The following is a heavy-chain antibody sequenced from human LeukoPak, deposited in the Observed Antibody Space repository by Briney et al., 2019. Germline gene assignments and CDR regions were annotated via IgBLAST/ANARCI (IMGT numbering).Heavy chain of an antibody. CDR2: FDPEDGET. Sequence: GASVKVSCKVSGYTLTELSMHWVRQAPGKGLEWMGGFDPEDGETIYAQKFQGRVTMTEDTSTDTAYMELSSLRSEDTAVYYCATATTDNYYYYYVDVWGKGTTVTVSS. CDR3: ATATTDNYYYYYVDV. J-gene: IGHJ6*03. CDR1: GYTLTELS. D-gene: IGHD4-11*01. V-gene: IGHV1-24*01.